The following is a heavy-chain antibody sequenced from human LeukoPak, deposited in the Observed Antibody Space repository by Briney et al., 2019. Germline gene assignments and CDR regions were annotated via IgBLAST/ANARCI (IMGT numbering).Heavy chain of an antibody. CDR3: AKVTYDYVWGIYER. J-gene: IGHJ4*02. D-gene: IGHD3-16*01. CDR1: GFSVSNNY. Sequence: GGSLRLSCAASGFSVSNNYMNWVRQAPGKRLEWVSAISGSGGSTYYADSVKGRFTISRDNSKNTLYLQMNSLRAEDTAVYYCAKVTYDYVWGIYERWGQGALVTVSS. CDR2: ISGSGGST. V-gene: IGHV3-23*01.